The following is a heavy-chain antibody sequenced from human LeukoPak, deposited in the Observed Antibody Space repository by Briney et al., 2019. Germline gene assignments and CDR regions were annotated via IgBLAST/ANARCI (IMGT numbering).Heavy chain of an antibody. Sequence: ASVRVSCKASGYTFSTYGISWVRQAPEQGLEWMGWISAYTGNANYAQRFRGRVTMTTDTSTSTAYMELRSLRSDDTAVYYCARDHCGAVCSPALYYFDCWGQGTLVTVSS. CDR2: ISAYTGNA. CDR3: ARDHCGAVCSPALYYFDC. CDR1: GYTFSTYG. D-gene: IGHD2-21*02. J-gene: IGHJ4*02. V-gene: IGHV1-18*01.